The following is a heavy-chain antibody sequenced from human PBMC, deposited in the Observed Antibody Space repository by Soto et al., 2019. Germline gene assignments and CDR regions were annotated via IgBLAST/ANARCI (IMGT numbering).Heavy chain of an antibody. CDR3: TTEAPTIFGLLQFDY. V-gene: IGHV3-15*07. D-gene: IGHD3-3*01. J-gene: IGHJ4*02. CDR1: GFTFSNAW. Sequence: PGGSLRLSCAASGFTFSNAWMNWVRQAPGKGLEWVGRIKSKTDGGTTDYAAPVKGRFTISRDDSKNTLYLQMNSLKTEDTAVYYCTTEAPTIFGLLQFDYWGQGTLVTVSS. CDR2: IKSKTDGGTT.